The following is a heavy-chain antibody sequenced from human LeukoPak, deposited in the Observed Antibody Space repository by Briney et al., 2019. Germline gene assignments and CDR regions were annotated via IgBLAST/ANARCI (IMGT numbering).Heavy chain of an antibody. Sequence: PSETLSLTCTVSGGSISSSSYYWGWIRQPPGKGLEWIGSIYYSGSTYYNPSLKSRVTISVDTSKNQFSLKLSSVTAADTAVYYCARHLPRYSSSWYSSFDYWGQGTLVTVSS. CDR1: GGSISSSSYY. D-gene: IGHD6-13*01. V-gene: IGHV4-39*01. CDR3: ARHLPRYSSSWYSSFDY. CDR2: IYYSGST. J-gene: IGHJ4*02.